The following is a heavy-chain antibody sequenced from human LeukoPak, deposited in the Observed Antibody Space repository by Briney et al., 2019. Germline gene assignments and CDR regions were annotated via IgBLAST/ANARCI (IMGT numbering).Heavy chain of an antibody. V-gene: IGHV3-30*04. CDR1: GFTFSSYT. Sequence: GGSLRLSCAASGFTFSSYTMHWVRQAPGKGLEWVAVISPDGSNKYYADSVKGRFTISRDNSKNTLYLRMNSLRSEDTAVYFCASLVGGSSPSTPIGDYWGQGTLVTVSS. D-gene: IGHD1-26*01. J-gene: IGHJ4*02. CDR2: ISPDGSNK. CDR3: ASLVGGSSPSTPIGDY.